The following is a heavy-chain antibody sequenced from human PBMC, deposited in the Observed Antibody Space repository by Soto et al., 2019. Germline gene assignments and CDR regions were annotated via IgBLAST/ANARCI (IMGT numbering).Heavy chain of an antibody. CDR3: ARGRRANFAP. CDR2: VNPNSGNT. V-gene: IGHV1-8*01. J-gene: IGHJ5*02. CDR1: GYTFTNYD. Sequence: ASVKVSCKTSGYTFTNYDIMWVRRVAGQGLEWMGWVNPNSGNTGYAQKFQDRVTMTRDRFISTAYMELRSLTYEDTAVYYCARGRRANFAPWGQGTLVPVSS. D-gene: IGHD6-25*01.